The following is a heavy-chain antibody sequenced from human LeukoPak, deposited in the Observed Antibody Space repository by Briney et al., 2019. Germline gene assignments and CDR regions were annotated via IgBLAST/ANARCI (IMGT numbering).Heavy chain of an antibody. CDR3: ARYLQLWWQGYFDY. V-gene: IGHV1-69*13. CDR1: GGTFSSYA. J-gene: IGHJ4*02. D-gene: IGHD5-18*01. Sequence: SVKVSCKASGGTFSSYAISWVRQAPGQALEWKGGIIPIFGTANYAQKFQGRVTITADESTSTAYMELSSLRSEDTAVYYCARYLQLWWQGYFDYWGQGTLVTVSS. CDR2: IIPIFGTA.